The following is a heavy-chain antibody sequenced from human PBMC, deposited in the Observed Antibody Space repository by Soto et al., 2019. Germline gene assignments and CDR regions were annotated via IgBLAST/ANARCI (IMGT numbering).Heavy chain of an antibody. CDR1: GGSISSGGYS. CDR2: IYHSGST. V-gene: IGHV4-30-2*01. J-gene: IGHJ4*02. Sequence: SETLSLTCAVSGGSISSGGYSWSWIRQPPGKGLEWIGYIYHSGSTYYNPSLKSRVTISVDRSKNQFSLKLSSVTAADTAVYYCARDKITDLFDYWGQGNLVTVSS. D-gene: IGHD3-10*01. CDR3: ARDKITDLFDY.